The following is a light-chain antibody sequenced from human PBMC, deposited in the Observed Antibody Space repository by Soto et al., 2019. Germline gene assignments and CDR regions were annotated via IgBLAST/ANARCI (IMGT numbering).Light chain of an antibody. CDR2: AAS. Sequence: DIQLTQSPSFLSASVGDRVTITCRASQGISSYLAWYQQKPEKAPKLLIHAASTLQSGVPSRFSGSGSGTEFTLTINSLQPEDVATYYCQQLNRFPPFGGGTKVEIK. CDR1: QGISSY. CDR3: QQLNRFPP. V-gene: IGKV1-9*01. J-gene: IGKJ4*02.